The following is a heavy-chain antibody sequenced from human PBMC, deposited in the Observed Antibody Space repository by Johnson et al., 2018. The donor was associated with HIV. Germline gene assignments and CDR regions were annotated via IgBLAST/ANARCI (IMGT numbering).Heavy chain of an antibody. CDR3: ARDSMVRGVNAFDI. V-gene: IGHV3-7*01. CDR1: GFTVSSYW. Sequence: EVQLVESGGGLIQPGGSLRLSCAASGFTVSSYWMSWVRQAPGKGLEWVANIKQDGSEKYYVDSVKGRFTISRDNAKNSLYLQMNSLRAEDTAVYYCARDSMVRGVNAFDIWGQGTLVTVSS. J-gene: IGHJ3*02. D-gene: IGHD3-10*01. CDR2: IKQDGSEK.